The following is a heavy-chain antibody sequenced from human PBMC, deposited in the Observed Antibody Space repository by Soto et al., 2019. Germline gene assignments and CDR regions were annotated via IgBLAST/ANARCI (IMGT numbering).Heavy chain of an antibody. CDR3: AKAAQLWLHYYYGMDV. D-gene: IGHD5-18*01. Sequence: QVQLVESGGGVVQPGRSLRLSCAASGFTFSSYGMHWVRQAPGKGLEWVAVISYDGSNKYYADSVKGRFTISRDNSKNTLYLQMNSLRAEDTAVYYCAKAAQLWLHYYYGMDVWGQGTTVTVSS. J-gene: IGHJ6*02. V-gene: IGHV3-30*18. CDR1: GFTFSSYG. CDR2: ISYDGSNK.